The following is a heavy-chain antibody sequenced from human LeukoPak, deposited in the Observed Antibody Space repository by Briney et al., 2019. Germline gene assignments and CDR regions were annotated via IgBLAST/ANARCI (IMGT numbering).Heavy chain of an antibody. CDR2: IIPIFGTT. CDR3: ARHIVGATSVSWDLEY. J-gene: IGHJ4*02. V-gene: IGHV1-69*13. D-gene: IGHD1-26*01. Sequence: SVKVSCKASGGTFSSYAISWVRQAPGQGLEWKGGIIPIFGTTNYAKKFQGRVTITADEYTSTAYMELSSLRSEDTAVYYCARHIVGATSVSWDLEYSGQGTLVTVSS. CDR1: GGTFSSYA.